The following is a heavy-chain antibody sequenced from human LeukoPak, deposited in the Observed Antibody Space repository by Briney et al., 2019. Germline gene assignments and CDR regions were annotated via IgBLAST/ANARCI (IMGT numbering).Heavy chain of an antibody. CDR1: GYTFTSYY. CDR3: ARALRVGGFDP. V-gene: IGHV1-46*01. J-gene: IGHJ5*02. Sequence: ASVKVSCKASGYTFTSYYMHWVRQAPGQGLEWMGIINPSGGSTSYAQKFQGRVTMTRDTSTSTVYMELSSPRSEDTAVYYCARALRVGGFDPWGQGTLVTVSS. CDR2: INPSGGST.